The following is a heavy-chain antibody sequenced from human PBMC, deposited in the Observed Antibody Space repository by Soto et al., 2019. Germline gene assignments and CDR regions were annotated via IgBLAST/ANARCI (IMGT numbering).Heavy chain of an antibody. J-gene: IGHJ6*02. Sequence: PSQTLSLTCAISGDSVSSNSAAWNWIRQSPSRGLEWLGRTYYRSKWYNDYAVSVKSRITINPDTSKNQFSLQLNSVTPEDTAVYYCARDTYQPIFYYYYGMDVWGQGTTVTVSS. CDR1: GDSVSSNSAA. D-gene: IGHD2-2*01. CDR3: ARDTYQPIFYYYYGMDV. CDR2: TYYRSKWYN. V-gene: IGHV6-1*01.